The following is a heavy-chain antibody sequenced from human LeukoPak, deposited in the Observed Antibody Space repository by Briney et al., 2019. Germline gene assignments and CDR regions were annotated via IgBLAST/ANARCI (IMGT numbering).Heavy chain of an antibody. J-gene: IGHJ6*02. CDR3: AREYYYDSSGPSPSGNYYYYGMDV. CDR1: GFTFSSYW. D-gene: IGHD3-22*01. CDR2: INSDGSST. Sequence: GGSLRLSCAASGFTFSSYWMHWVGQAPGKGLVWVSRINSDGSSTSYADSVKGRFTISRDNAKNTLYLQMNSLRAEDTAVYYCAREYYYDSSGPSPSGNYYYYGMDVWGQGTTVTVSS. V-gene: IGHV3-74*01.